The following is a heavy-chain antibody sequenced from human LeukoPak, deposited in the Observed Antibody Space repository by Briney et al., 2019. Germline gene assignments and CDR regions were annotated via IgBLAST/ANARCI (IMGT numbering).Heavy chain of an antibody. CDR1: GGTFSSYA. D-gene: IGHD6-19*01. J-gene: IGHJ5*02. CDR3: ARHPSSGWYRNWFDP. V-gene: IGHV1-69*04. Sequence: ASVKVSCKASGGTFSSYAISWVRQAPGQGLEWMGRIIPILGIANYAQKFQGRVTITADKSTSTAYMELSSLGSEDTAVYYCARHPSSGWYRNWFDPWGQGTLVTVSS. CDR2: IIPILGIA.